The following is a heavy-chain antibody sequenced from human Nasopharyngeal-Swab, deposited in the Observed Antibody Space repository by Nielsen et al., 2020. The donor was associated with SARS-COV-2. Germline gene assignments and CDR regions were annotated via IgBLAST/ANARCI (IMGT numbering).Heavy chain of an antibody. Sequence: SETLSLTCTVSGGSISSYYWSWIRQPAGKGLEWIGRIYTSGSTNYNPSLKSRVTMSVDTSKNQFSLKLSSVTAADTAVYYCARLALGYCTNGVCYQGFDPWGQGTLVTVSS. V-gene: IGHV4-4*07. D-gene: IGHD2-8*01. CDR1: GGSISSYY. CDR2: IYTSGST. CDR3: ARLALGYCTNGVCYQGFDP. J-gene: IGHJ5*02.